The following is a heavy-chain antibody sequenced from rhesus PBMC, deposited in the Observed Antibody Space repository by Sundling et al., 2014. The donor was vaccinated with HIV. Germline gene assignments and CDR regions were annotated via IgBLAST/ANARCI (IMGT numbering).Heavy chain of an antibody. Sequence: QVQLQESGPGLVKPSETLSLTCAVSGASISSSNWWSWIRQPPGKGLEWIGSFYGNAPSTHYNPSLKNRVTISTDRSKNQISLKLSSVTAADTAVYYCARDQDPFWPDSFDFWGQGLRVTVSS. V-gene: IGHV4-65*02. J-gene: IGHJ3*01. CDR1: GASISSSNW. CDR3: ARDQDPFWPDSFDF. CDR2: FYGNAPST.